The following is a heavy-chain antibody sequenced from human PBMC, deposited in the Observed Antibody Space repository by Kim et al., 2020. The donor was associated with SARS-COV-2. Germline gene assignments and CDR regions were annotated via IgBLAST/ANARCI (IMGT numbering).Heavy chain of an antibody. Sequence: SETLSLTCTVSGGSISGSYWSWIRQTPGKGLEWIGCIYHCGNTKYNPSLKSRITISVATSKNQFSLKLSSVSAADAAVYYCARRAHFGDYFDYWGQGTLVTVSS. CDR3: ARRAHFGDYFDY. J-gene: IGHJ4*02. CDR2: IYHCGNT. CDR1: GGSISGSY. V-gene: IGHV4-59*08. D-gene: IGHD4-17*01.